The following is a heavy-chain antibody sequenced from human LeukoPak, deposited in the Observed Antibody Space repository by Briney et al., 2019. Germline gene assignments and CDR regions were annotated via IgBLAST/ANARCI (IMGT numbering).Heavy chain of an antibody. J-gene: IGHJ6*03. V-gene: IGHV3-66*01. CDR3: ARDPYSGGYGDYYYYYMDV. D-gene: IGHD1-26*01. CDR1: GFTVSSNY. CDR2: IYSGGST. Sequence: GGSLRLSCAASGFTVSSNYMSWVRQAPGKGLEWVSVIYSGGSTYYADSVKGRFTISRDNSKNTLYLQMNSLRAEDTAVYYCARDPYSGGYGDYYYYYMDVWGKGTTVTISS.